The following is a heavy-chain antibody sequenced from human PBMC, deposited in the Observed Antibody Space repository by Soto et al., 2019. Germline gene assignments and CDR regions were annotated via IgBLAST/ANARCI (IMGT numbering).Heavy chain of an antibody. J-gene: IGHJ4*02. CDR1: GFTFSSYS. D-gene: IGHD2-2*02. V-gene: IGHV3-21*01. Sequence: EVQLVESGGGLVKPGGSLRLSCAASGFTFSSYSMNWVRQAPGKGLEWVSSISSSSSYIYYADSVKGRFTISRDNAKNSLYLQMNSLRAEDTAVYYGATATEMAIHSDFDYWGQGTLVTVSS. CDR3: ATATEMAIHSDFDY. CDR2: ISSSSSYI.